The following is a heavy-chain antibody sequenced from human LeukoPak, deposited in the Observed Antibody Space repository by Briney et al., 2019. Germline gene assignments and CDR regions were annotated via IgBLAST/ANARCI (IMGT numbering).Heavy chain of an antibody. V-gene: IGHV4-59*01. D-gene: IGHD5-12*01. Sequence: PAETLSLTCTVSGVSISSYYWSWIRQPPGKGLEWVGYIYDIGSTSYNPSLKSRVTISVDTSSNQFSLMLTSVTAADTAVYYCSRGTKTGYTGYDWNYWGQGSLVSVSS. CDR3: SRGTKTGYTGYDWNY. CDR1: GVSISSYY. J-gene: IGHJ4*02. CDR2: IYDIGST.